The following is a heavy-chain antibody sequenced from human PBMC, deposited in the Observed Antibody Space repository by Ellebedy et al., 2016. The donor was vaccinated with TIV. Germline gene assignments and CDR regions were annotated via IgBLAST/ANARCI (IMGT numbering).Heavy chain of an antibody. CDR2: IWYDGSNK. D-gene: IGHD5-18*01. V-gene: IGHV3-33*01. Sequence: GESLKISCAASGFTFSSYGMHWVRQAPGKGLEWVAVIWYDGSNKYYADSVKGRFTISRDNSKNTLYLQMNSLRAEDTAVYYCARAAAMLVDYWGQGTLVTVSS. J-gene: IGHJ4*02. CDR3: ARAAAMLVDY. CDR1: GFTFSSYG.